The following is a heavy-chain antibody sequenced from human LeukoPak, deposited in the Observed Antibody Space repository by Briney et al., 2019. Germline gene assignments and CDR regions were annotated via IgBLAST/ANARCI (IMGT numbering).Heavy chain of an antibody. CDR1: GGSISSSSYY. CDR3: ARHRAHWDTYYFDY. Sequence: SETLSLTCTVSGGSISSSSYYWGWIRQPPGKGLEWIGSIYYSGSTYYNPSLKSRVTISVDTSKNQFSLKLSSVTAADTAVYYCARHRAHWDTYYFDYWGQGTLVTVSS. J-gene: IGHJ4*02. D-gene: IGHD1/OR15-1a*01. CDR2: IYYSGST. V-gene: IGHV4-39*01.